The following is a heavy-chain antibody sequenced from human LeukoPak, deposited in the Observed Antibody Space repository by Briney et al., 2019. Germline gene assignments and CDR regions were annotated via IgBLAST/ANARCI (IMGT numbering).Heavy chain of an antibody. J-gene: IGHJ4*02. V-gene: IGHV3-66*01. CDR2: IYSGGST. D-gene: IGHD2-2*01. CDR3: ARALPAASHTSFDY. CDR1: GFTVSDNY. Sequence: GGSLRLSCAASGFTVSDNYTSWVRQAPGKGLEWVSIIYSGGSTYYADSVKGRFIIPRDISKNTFYLQMNSLRVEDTAVFYCARALPAASHTSFDYWGQGALVTVSS.